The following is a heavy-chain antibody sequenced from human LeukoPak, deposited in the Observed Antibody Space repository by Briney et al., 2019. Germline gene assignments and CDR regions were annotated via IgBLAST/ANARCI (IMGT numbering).Heavy chain of an antibody. CDR2: ISGSGGST. D-gene: IGHD7-27*01. Sequence: PGGSLRLSCAASGFTFSSYAMSWVRQAPGKGLEWVSAISGSGGSTYYADSVKGRFTISRDNSKNTLSLQMNSLRAEDTAVYYCATYDLTGDRGLNAFDIWGQGTMVTVSS. CDR1: GFTFSSYA. V-gene: IGHV3-23*01. CDR3: ATYDLTGDRGLNAFDI. J-gene: IGHJ3*02.